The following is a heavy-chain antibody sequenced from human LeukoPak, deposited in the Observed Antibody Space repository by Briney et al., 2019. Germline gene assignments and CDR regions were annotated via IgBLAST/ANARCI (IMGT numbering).Heavy chain of an antibody. D-gene: IGHD3-22*01. CDR3: ARDYYYDSSGQHDY. Sequence: ASVKVSCKASGYTFTSYGISWVRQAPGQGLEWMGWISAYNGNTNYAQKLQGRVTMTTDTSTSTACMELRSLRSDDTAVYYCARDYYYDSSGQHDYWGQGTLVTVSS. CDR2: ISAYNGNT. V-gene: IGHV1-18*01. CDR1: GYTFTSYG. J-gene: IGHJ4*02.